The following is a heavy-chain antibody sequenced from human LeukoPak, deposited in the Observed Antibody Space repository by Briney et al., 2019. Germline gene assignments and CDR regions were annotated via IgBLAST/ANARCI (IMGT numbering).Heavy chain of an antibody. CDR2: IYHSGST. CDR3: ARRYDFWSGYPPPLDY. J-gene: IGHJ4*02. Sequence: SETLSLTCTVSGYSISSGYYWGWIRQPPGKGLEWIGSIYHSGSTYYNPSLKSRVTISVDTSKKQFSLKLSSVTAADTAVYYCARRYDFWSGYPPPLDYWGQGTLVTVSS. CDR1: GYSISSGYY. D-gene: IGHD3-3*01. V-gene: IGHV4-38-2*02.